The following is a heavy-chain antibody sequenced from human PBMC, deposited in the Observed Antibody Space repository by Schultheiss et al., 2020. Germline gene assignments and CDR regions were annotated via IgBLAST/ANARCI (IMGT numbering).Heavy chain of an antibody. D-gene: IGHD4-17*01. CDR3: AKDYGQATVTTYPDY. V-gene: IGHV3-48*02. J-gene: IGHJ4*02. CDR2: ISSSSSTI. Sequence: GGSLRLSCAASGFTFSSYSMNWVRQAPGKGLEWVSYISSSSSTIYYADSVKGRFTISRDNAKNSLYLQMNSLRDEDTAIYYCAKDYGQATVTTYPDYWGQGTLVNVSS. CDR1: GFTFSSYS.